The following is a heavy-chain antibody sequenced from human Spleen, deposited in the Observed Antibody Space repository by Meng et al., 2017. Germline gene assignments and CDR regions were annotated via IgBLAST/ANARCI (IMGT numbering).Heavy chain of an antibody. J-gene: IGHJ4*02. Sequence: GSLRLSCAVSYGSISTNNWWSWIRQPPGKGLEWIGQVYQSGSTDYNPSLKSRVSILLDKTANQFSLRLTSVTAADTAVYYCAREIYGSGSSYPVYFDSWGQGTLVTVSS. CDR2: VYQSGST. CDR3: AREIYGSGSSYPVYFDS. V-gene: IGHV4-4*02. CDR1: YGSISTNNW. D-gene: IGHD3-10*01.